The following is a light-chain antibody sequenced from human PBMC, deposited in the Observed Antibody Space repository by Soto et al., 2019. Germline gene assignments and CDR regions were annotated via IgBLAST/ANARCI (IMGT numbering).Light chain of an antibody. CDR3: QQYNNWPPYT. Sequence: EIVMTQSPATLSVSPGERVTLSCRASQSVSSNLAWYQQKPGQAPRLLIYGASTRATGIPARFSGSGSGTEVTLTISSLQSEDSAVYYCQQYNNWPPYTFGQGTKLEIK. V-gene: IGKV3-15*01. CDR1: QSVSSN. J-gene: IGKJ2*01. CDR2: GAS.